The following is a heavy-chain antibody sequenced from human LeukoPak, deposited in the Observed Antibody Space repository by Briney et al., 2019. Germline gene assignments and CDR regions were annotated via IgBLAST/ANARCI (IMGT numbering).Heavy chain of an antibody. V-gene: IGHV4-59*01. Sequence: SETLSLTCTVSGGSISSYYWSWIRQPPGKGLEWIEYIYYSGSTNYNPSLKSRVTISVDTSKNQFSLKLSSVTAADTAVYYCARGLRDGAFDYWGQGTLVTVSS. CDR1: GGSISSYY. CDR2: IYYSGST. J-gene: IGHJ4*02. D-gene: IGHD3-10*01. CDR3: ARGLRDGAFDY.